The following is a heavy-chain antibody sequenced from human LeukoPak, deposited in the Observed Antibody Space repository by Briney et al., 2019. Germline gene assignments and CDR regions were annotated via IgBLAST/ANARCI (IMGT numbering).Heavy chain of an antibody. J-gene: IGHJ4*02. V-gene: IGHV3-48*01. CDR1: GFTFSSYS. D-gene: IGHD5-18*01. Sequence: GGSLRLSCAASGFTFSSYSMNWVRQAPGKGLEWVSYISSSSSTIYYADSVKGRFTISRDNAKNSLYLQMNSLRAEDTAVYYCAREVGYTYGYFTLWGQGTLVTVSS. CDR3: AREVGYTYGYFTL. CDR2: ISSSSSTI.